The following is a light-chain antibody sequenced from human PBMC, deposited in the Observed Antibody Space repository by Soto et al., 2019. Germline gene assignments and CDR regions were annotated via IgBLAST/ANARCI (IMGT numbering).Light chain of an antibody. CDR3: QQYDTSPRT. CDR2: AAS. J-gene: IGKJ1*01. CDR1: QNLSSGY. V-gene: IGKV3-20*01. Sequence: ELVLTQSPGTLSLSPGERATLSCRASQNLSSGYLAWYRQRPGQAPRILIYAASSRATGIPDRFIGSGSGTDFTLTISRLEPEDFAVYYCQQYDTSPRTFGRGTKVE.